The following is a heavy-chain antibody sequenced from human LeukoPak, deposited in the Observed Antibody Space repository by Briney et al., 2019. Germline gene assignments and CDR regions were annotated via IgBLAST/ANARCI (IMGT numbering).Heavy chain of an antibody. CDR3: ARAERRYYYYYYGMDV. Sequence: GSLRLSCAASGFTFSSCSMNWVRQAPGKGLEWVSYISSSSSTIYYADSVKGRFTISRDNAKNSLYLQMNSLRDEDTAVYYCARAERRYYYYYYGMDVWGQGTTVTVSS. J-gene: IGHJ6*02. V-gene: IGHV3-48*02. CDR1: GFTFSSCS. CDR2: ISSSSSTI. D-gene: IGHD1-1*01.